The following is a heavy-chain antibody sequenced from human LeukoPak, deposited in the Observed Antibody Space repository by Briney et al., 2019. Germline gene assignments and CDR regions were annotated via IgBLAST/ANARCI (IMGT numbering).Heavy chain of an antibody. J-gene: IGHJ4*02. CDR2: ISSSSSYI. Sequence: GGSLRLSCAASGFTFSSYSMNCVRQAPGKGLEWVSSISSSSSYIYYADSVKGRFTISRDNAKNSLYLQMNSLRAEDTTVYYCARWEASGSYLDYWGQGTLVTVSS. V-gene: IGHV3-21*01. CDR3: ARWEASGSYLDY. CDR1: GFTFSSYS. D-gene: IGHD3-10*01.